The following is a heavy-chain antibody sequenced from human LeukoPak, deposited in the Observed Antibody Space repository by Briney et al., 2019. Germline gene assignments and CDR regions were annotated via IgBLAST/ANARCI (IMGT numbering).Heavy chain of an antibody. CDR2: INHSGST. CDR1: GGSISSYY. Sequence: SETLSLTCTVSGGSISSYYWSWIRQPPGKGLEWIGEINHSGSTNYNPSLKSRVTISVDTSKNQFSLKLSSVTAADTAVYYCGRESSPSKAGDYWGKEPRVTVP. J-gene: IGHJ4*02. D-gene: IGHD6-6*01. CDR3: GRESSPSKAGDY. V-gene: IGHV4-34*01.